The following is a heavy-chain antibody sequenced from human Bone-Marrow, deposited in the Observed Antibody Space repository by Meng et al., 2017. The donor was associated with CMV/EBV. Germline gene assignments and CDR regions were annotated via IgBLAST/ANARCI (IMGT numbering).Heavy chain of an antibody. Sequence: SVKVSCKASGYTLSGYYMDWVRQAPGQGLEWMGGIIPIFGTANYAQKFQGRVTITTDESTSTAYMELSSLRSEDTAVYYCARGGVTGTTGYWCQGTLVTISS. D-gene: IGHD1-7*01. V-gene: IGHV1-69*05. CDR3: ARGGVTGTTGY. CDR1: GYTLSGYY. CDR2: IIPIFGTA. J-gene: IGHJ4*02.